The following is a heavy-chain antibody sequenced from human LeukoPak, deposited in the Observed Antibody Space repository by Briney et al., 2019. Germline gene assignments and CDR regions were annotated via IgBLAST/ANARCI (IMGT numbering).Heavy chain of an antibody. CDR1: GFTFSSYA. CDR3: AKATTGIAVAGYYFDY. J-gene: IGHJ4*02. V-gene: IGHV3-23*01. Sequence: PGGSLRLPCAASGFTFSSYAMSWVRQAPGKGLEWVSAISGSGGSTYYADSVKGRFTISGDNSKNTLYLQMNSLRAEDTAVYYCAKATTGIAVAGYYFDYWGQGTLVTVSS. CDR2: ISGSGGST. D-gene: IGHD6-19*01.